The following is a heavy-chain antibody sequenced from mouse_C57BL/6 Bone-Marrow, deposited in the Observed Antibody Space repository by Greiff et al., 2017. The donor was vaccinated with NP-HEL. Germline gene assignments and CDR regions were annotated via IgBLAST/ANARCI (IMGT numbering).Heavy chain of an antibody. Sequence: VVEPGDSVKISCKASGYSFTGYFMNWVMQSHGKSLEWIGRINPYNGDTFYNQKFKGKATLTVDKSSSTAHMELRSLTSEDSAVYYCARRPGAMDYWGQGTSVTVSS. J-gene: IGHJ4*01. CDR3: ARRPGAMDY. CDR1: GYSFTGYF. CDR2: INPYNGDT. V-gene: IGHV1-20*01.